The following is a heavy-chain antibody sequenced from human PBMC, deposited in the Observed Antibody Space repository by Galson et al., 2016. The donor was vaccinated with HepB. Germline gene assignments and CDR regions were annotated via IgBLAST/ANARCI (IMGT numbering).Heavy chain of an antibody. J-gene: IGHJ4*02. CDR3: SRGTLGTTATMAFDY. CDR1: GDSISSNYW. CDR2: IYQTGNA. D-gene: IGHD1-26*01. V-gene: IGHV4/OR15-8*02. Sequence: SETLSLTCAVSGDSISSNYWWSWVRQSPEKGLEWIGEIYQTGNANYNPSFTSRATLSIDKSKNQISLSLGSVTAADTAVYYCSRGTLGTTATMAFDYWGQGTLVSVSS.